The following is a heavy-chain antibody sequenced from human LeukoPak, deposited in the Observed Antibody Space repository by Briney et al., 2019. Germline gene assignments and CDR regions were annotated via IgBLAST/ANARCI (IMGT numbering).Heavy chain of an antibody. CDR1: GYTFTGYY. Sequence: GASVKVSCKASGYTFTGYYMHWVRQAPGQGLEWMGWINPNSGGTNYAQKFQGRVTMARDTSISTAYMELSRLRSDDTAVYYCARDPIAVAGNINWFDPWGQGTLVTVSS. V-gene: IGHV1-2*02. CDR2: INPNSGGT. J-gene: IGHJ5*02. CDR3: ARDPIAVAGNINWFDP. D-gene: IGHD6-19*01.